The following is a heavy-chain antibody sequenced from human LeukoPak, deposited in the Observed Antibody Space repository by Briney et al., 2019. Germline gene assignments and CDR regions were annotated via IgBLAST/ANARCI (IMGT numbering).Heavy chain of an antibody. Sequence: GGSLRLSCAASGFTFSSYAMHWVRQAPGKGLEWVAVISYDGSNKYYADSVKGRFTISRDNSKNTLYLQMNSLRAEDTAVYYCAREERGAFIFDYWGQGTLVTVSS. J-gene: IGHJ4*02. CDR2: ISYDGSNK. CDR1: GFTFSSYA. CDR3: AREERGAFIFDY. D-gene: IGHD4/OR15-4a*01. V-gene: IGHV3-30-3*01.